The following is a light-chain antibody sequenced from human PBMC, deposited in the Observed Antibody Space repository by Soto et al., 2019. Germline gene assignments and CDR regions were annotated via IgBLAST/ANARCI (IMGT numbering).Light chain of an antibody. CDR1: QSVSSSY. V-gene: IGKV3-20*01. J-gene: IGKJ3*01. Sequence: EIVLTQSPGTLSLSPGERATLSCRASQSVSSSYLAWYQQTPGQAPRLLIYGASSRATGIPDRFSGSGSGTAFTLTISRLEPEDVAVYYCQQYGSSPRTFGPGTKVDIK. CDR2: GAS. CDR3: QQYGSSPRT.